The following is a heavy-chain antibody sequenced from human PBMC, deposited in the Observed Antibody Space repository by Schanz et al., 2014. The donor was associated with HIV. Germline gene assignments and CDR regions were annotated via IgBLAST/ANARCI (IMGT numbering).Heavy chain of an antibody. J-gene: IGHJ4*02. Sequence: QVQLVESGGRVVQPGRSLRLSCAASGFTFSTYGMHWVRQAPGKGLEWVAVIWYDGSNKYYADSVKGRFTISRDNSKNTLYLQMNSLRAEDTAVYYCANEEVPNDYWGQGTLVTVSS. CDR3: ANEEVPNDY. CDR1: GFTFSTYG. V-gene: IGHV3-33*06. CDR2: IWYDGSNK.